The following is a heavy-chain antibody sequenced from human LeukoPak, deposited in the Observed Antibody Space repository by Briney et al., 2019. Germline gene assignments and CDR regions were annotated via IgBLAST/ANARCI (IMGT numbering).Heavy chain of an antibody. J-gene: IGHJ4*02. CDR2: MNPNSGNT. CDR1: GYTFTSYD. D-gene: IGHD2-2*01. CDR3: ARVGCSSTSCLDY. V-gene: IGHV1-8*03. Sequence: ASVKVSCRASGYTFTSYDINWVRQATGQGLEWMGWMNPNSGNTGYAQKFQGRVTITRNTSISTAYMELSSLRSEDTAVYYCARVGCSSTSCLDYWGQGTLVTVSS.